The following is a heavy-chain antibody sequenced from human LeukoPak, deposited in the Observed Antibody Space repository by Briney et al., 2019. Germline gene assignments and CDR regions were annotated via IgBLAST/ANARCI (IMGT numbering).Heavy chain of an antibody. CDR3: ARDPPYYYGSGKRRGAFDI. V-gene: IGHV4-59*12. CDR2: IYYSGST. Sequence: SETLSLTCTVSGGSISSYYWSWIRQPPGKGLEWIGYIYYSGSTNYNPSLKSRVTISVDTSKNQFSLKLSSVTAADTAVYYCARDPPYYYGSGKRRGAFDIWGQGTMVTVSS. CDR1: GGSISSYY. J-gene: IGHJ3*02. D-gene: IGHD3-10*01.